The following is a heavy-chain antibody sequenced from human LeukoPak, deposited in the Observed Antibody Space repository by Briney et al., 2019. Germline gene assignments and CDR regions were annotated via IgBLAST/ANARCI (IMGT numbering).Heavy chain of an antibody. CDR3: AKRSGYTTGWFFDF. J-gene: IGHJ4*02. V-gene: IGHV3-23*01. D-gene: IGHD1-1*01. CDR1: GFNIRRYA. Sequence: PAVALRLAGGASGFNIRRYAVGGVRQAPRKGLEWVSSISGSGDNTYYAESVKGRFTISRDNSKSTLILQMNSLRAEDSAVFYCAKRSGYTTGWFFDFWGQGTLVTVSS. CDR2: ISGSGDNT.